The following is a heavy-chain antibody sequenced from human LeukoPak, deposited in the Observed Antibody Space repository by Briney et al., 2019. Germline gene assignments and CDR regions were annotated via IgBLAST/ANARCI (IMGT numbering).Heavy chain of an antibody. CDR1: GFIFSTYE. V-gene: IGHV3-48*03. J-gene: IGHJ4*02. Sequence: GGSLRLSCAASGFIFSTYEMNGVRQAPGKGLEWVSYISNSGNTIYYADSVKGRFTISRDNAKNSLYLQMNSLRAEDTAVYYCAGGGDYWGQGTLVTVSS. CDR2: ISNSGNTI. CDR3: AGGGDY.